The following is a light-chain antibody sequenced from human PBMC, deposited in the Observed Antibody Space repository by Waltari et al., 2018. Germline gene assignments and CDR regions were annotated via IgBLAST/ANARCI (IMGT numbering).Light chain of an antibody. CDR3: QHHVRLPAT. CDR1: QSVNTY. CDR2: GAY. Sequence: IVLTQSPGTLSLSPGERATLSCRASQSVNTYLAWYQQKPGQAPRLLIYGAYTRAAVIPDRFSGSGSGTDFSLTISRLEAEDFAVYYCQHHVRLPATFGQGTKVEIK. V-gene: IGKV3-20*01. J-gene: IGKJ1*01.